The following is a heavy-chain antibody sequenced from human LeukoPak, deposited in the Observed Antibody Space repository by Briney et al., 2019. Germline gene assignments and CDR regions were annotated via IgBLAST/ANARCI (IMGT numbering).Heavy chain of an antibody. D-gene: IGHD3-10*02. Sequence: GGSLRLSCAASGFTFDDYAMHWVRQAPGKGLEWVSGISWNSGSIGYADSVKGRFTISRDNAKNSLYLQMNSLGAEDTALYYCAKDTGNLFGELLYLFDYWGQGTLVTVSS. CDR3: AKDTGNLFGELLYLFDY. J-gene: IGHJ4*02. CDR1: GFTFDDYA. CDR2: ISWNSGSI. V-gene: IGHV3-9*01.